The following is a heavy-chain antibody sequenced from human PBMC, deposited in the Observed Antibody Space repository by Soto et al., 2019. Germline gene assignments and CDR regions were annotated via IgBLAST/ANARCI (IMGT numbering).Heavy chain of an antibody. J-gene: IGHJ4*02. D-gene: IGHD3-9*01. Sequence: QVQLVESGGGVVQPGRSLRLSCAASGFSFSSYAMHWVHQAPGKGLEWVAVISFEGNDKYYADSVKGRFTISRDENENTLYLQMNSLRPEDTAVYYCARDRYLDSYAFDSWGQGTLVTVSS. CDR3: ARDRYLDSYAFDS. CDR2: ISFEGNDK. V-gene: IGHV3-30-3*01. CDR1: GFSFSSYA.